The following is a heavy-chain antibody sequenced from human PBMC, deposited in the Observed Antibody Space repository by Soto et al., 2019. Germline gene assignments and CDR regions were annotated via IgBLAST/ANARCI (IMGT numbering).Heavy chain of an antibody. CDR3: ARVRGTAGKRYFDY. D-gene: IGHD6-13*01. J-gene: IGHJ4*02. CDR2: TYYSGST. V-gene: IGHV4-59*01. CDR1: GGSMIAYY. Sequence: TLSLTCTVSGGSMIAYYWSWMRQPPGKGLQWIGYTYYSGSTTYNPSLKSRVTISVDSSKNQFSLKLDSVTPADTAVYYCARVRGTAGKRYFDYWGPGTLVTVSS.